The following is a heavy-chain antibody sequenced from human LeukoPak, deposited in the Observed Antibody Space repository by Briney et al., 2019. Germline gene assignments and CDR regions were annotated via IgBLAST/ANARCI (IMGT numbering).Heavy chain of an antibody. CDR3: ARGTAMVSLYYYYYYMDV. CDR2: IYYSGST. V-gene: IGHV4-39*07. D-gene: IGHD5-18*01. Sequence: SETLSLTCAVSGGSISSNSYYWGWIRQPPGKGLEWIGSIYYSGSTYYNPSLKSRVTISVDTSKNQFSLKLSSVTAADTAVYYCARGTAMVSLYYYYYYMDVWGKGTTVTVSS. J-gene: IGHJ6*03. CDR1: GGSISSNSYY.